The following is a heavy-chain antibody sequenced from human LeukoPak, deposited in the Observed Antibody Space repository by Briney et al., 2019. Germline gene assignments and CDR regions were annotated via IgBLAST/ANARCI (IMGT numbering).Heavy chain of an antibody. J-gene: IGHJ4*02. CDR2: IRYDGRNK. D-gene: IGHD5-24*01. CDR1: GFTFSNYG. Sequence: GGSLRLSCAASGFTFSNYGMHWVRQAPGKGLEWVAFIRYDGRNKYYADSVKGRFTISRDNSKNTLFLQMSSLRAEDTAVYYCAKGRDGYNPSFEYWGQGTLVTVSS. CDR3: AKGRDGYNPSFEY. V-gene: IGHV3-30*02.